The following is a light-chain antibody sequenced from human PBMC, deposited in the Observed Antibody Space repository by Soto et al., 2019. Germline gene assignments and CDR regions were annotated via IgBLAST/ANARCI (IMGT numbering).Light chain of an antibody. Sequence: DIVMTQTPLSLSVTPGQPASISCKSGQNLLHSDGKTYLHWYLQKPGQPPQLLIYEVYNQFSGVPDRISGRGSGTDFTLNISRVEAEDAGVYSCMQSLQLPLSFGGGTQGEIK. CDR2: EVY. J-gene: IGKJ4*01. CDR1: QNLLHSDGKTY. CDR3: MQSLQLPLS. V-gene: IGKV2D-29*01.